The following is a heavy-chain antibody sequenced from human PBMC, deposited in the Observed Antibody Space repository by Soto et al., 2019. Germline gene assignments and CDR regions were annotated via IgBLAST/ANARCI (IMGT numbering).Heavy chain of an antibody. D-gene: IGHD4-4*01. CDR3: ARGGFRNYGGFGNYFDY. CDR2: IYYSGNT. V-gene: IGHV4-59*01. Sequence: QVQLQESGPGLVKPSETLSLTCTVSGGSIRSYYWSWIRQTPGKGLEWIGYIYYSGNTNYNPSLNSRFTISVDTSRNQFSLKLSSVTAADTAVYYCARGGFRNYGGFGNYFDYWGRGTLVTVSS. CDR1: GGSIRSYY. J-gene: IGHJ4*02.